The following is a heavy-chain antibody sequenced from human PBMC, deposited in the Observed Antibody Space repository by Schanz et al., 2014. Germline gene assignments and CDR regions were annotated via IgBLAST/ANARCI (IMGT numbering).Heavy chain of an antibody. D-gene: IGHD6-6*01. V-gene: IGHV1-2*02. Sequence: QVQLVQSGAEVKKPGASVKVSCKASGYTFTGYYMHWVRQAPGQGLEWMGWINPNSGGTNYAQKFQGRVTMTRDTSISTAYMELSRLSSDDTAVYYCARAGQDFEYSSLSPIWYFELWGRGTLVTVSS. J-gene: IGHJ2*01. CDR3: ARAGQDFEYSSLSPIWYFEL. CDR1: GYTFTGYY. CDR2: INPNSGGT.